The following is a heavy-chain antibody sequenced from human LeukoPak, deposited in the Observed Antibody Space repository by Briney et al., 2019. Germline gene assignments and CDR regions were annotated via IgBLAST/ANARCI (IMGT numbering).Heavy chain of an antibody. J-gene: IGHJ6*02. CDR3: ARGLGHMVAKTHDFYYYGMDV. CDR2: INSSGGST. V-gene: IGHV1-46*01. Sequence: ASVKVSCKASGYTFTSYYIHWVRQAPGQGLEWMGIINSSGGSTTYAQKFQGRVTITRDTSTSRVYMELSSLRSEDTAVYYCARGLGHMVAKTHDFYYYGMDVWGQGTTVTVSS. D-gene: IGHD2-21*01. CDR1: GYTFTSYY.